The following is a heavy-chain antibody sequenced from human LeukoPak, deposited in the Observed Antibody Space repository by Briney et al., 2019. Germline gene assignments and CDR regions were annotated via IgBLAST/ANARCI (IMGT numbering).Heavy chain of an antibody. Sequence: ASVKVSCKASGYTFTGYYMHWVRQAPGQGLEWMGRVNPKSGGTNYAQKFQGRVTMTRDTSISTAYMELSRLRSDDTAVYYCARPQTQAVYGDYGFVFDYWGQGTLVTVSS. V-gene: IGHV1-2*02. J-gene: IGHJ4*02. CDR1: GYTFTGYY. CDR3: ARPQTQAVYGDYGFVFDY. CDR2: VNPKSGGT. D-gene: IGHD4-17*01.